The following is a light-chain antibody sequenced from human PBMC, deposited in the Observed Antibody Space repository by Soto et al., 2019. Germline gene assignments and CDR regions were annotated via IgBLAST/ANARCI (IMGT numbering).Light chain of an antibody. V-gene: IGKV1-39*01. Sequence: DIQMTQSPSSLSASVGDRVTITCRASQSISSYLNWYQQKPGKAPQLLIYAASSLQSGVPSRFSGSGSGTDFTLTISSLQPEDFATYYCQQSYSTPQNFGQGTRLEIK. CDR2: AAS. CDR3: QQSYSTPQN. CDR1: QSISSY. J-gene: IGKJ5*01.